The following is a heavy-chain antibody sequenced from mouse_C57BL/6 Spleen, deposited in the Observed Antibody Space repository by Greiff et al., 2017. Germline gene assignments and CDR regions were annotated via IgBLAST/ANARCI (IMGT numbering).Heavy chain of an antibody. CDR1: GYTFTSYW. Sequence: QVQLKQSGAELAKPGASVKLSCKASGYTFTSYWMHWVKQRPGQGLEWIGYINPSSGYTKYNQKFKDKATLTADKSSSTAYMQLSSLTYDDSAVYYCARNLDSSGYAYYAMDYWGQGTSVTVSS. V-gene: IGHV1-7*01. D-gene: IGHD3-2*02. CDR2: INPSSGYT. CDR3: ARNLDSSGYAYYAMDY. J-gene: IGHJ4*01.